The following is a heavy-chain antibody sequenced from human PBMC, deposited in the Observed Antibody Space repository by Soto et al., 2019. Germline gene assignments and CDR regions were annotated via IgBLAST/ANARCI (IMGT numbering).Heavy chain of an antibody. J-gene: IGHJ6*02. CDR1: GYTFTGYY. V-gene: IGHV1-2*04. CDR3: ARGGYGSSWTYYYYGMDV. Sequence: QVQLVQSGAEVKKPGASVKVSCKASGYTFTGYYMHWVRQAPGQVLEWMGWINPNSGGTNYAQKFQGWVAMTRDTSISTAYMELSRLRSDDTAVYYCARGGYGSSWTYYYYGMDVWGQGPTVTVSS. CDR2: INPNSGGT. D-gene: IGHD6-13*01.